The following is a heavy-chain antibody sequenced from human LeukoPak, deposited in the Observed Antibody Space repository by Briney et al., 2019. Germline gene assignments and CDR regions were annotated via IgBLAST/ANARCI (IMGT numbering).Heavy chain of an antibody. Sequence: SETLSLTCAVSGGSISSGGYSWSWIRQPPGKGLEWIGYIYHSGSTYYNPSLKSRVTISVDRSKNQFSLKLSSVTAADTAVYYCARSTYYYTMDGTGYFDYWGQGTLVTVSS. D-gene: IGHD3-10*01. CDR1: GGSISSGGYS. J-gene: IGHJ4*02. V-gene: IGHV4-30-2*01. CDR3: ARSTYYYTMDGTGYFDY. CDR2: IYHSGST.